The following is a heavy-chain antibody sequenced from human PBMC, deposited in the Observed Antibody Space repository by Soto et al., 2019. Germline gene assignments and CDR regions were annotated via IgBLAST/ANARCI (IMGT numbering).Heavy chain of an antibody. J-gene: IGHJ6*02. D-gene: IGHD2-2*01. V-gene: IGHV4-30-4*01. Sequence: QVQLQESGPGLVKPSQTLSLTCTVSGGSISSGDYYWSWIRQPPGKGLEWIGYIYYSGSTYYNPSLRSRVTISVDTSKNQFSLKLSSVTASDTDVYYCARVTKDIVLVPAGMDVWGQGTTVTVSS. CDR2: IYYSGST. CDR1: GGSISSGDYY. CDR3: ARVTKDIVLVPAGMDV.